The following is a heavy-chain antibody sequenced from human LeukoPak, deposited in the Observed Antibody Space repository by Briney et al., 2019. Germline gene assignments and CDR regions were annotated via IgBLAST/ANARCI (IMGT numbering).Heavy chain of an antibody. Sequence: QAGGSLRLSCAASGFTFSSYVMSWVRQAPGKGLEWVSAISGSGGSTYYADSVKGRFTISRDNARNSVYLQMNRLRAEDTAVYYCARGAERYSIITNWFDPWGQGTLVTVSS. D-gene: IGHD6-13*01. CDR3: ARGAERYSIITNWFDP. CDR1: GFTFSSYV. CDR2: ISGSGGST. J-gene: IGHJ5*02. V-gene: IGHV3-23*01.